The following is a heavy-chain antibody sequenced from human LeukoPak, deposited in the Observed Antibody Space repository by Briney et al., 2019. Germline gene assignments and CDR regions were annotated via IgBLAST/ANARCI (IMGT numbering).Heavy chain of an antibody. CDR1: GFTLSNYW. Sequence: GGSLRLSCAASGFTLSNYWMHWVRQAPGKGLVWVSRVKSDGSTTSYADSVKGRFTISRDNAKNSLYLQMNSLRAEDTAVYYCAREDCSSTSCYDPSVSDYWGQGTLVTVSS. D-gene: IGHD2-2*01. J-gene: IGHJ4*02. CDR2: VKSDGSTT. V-gene: IGHV3-74*01. CDR3: AREDCSSTSCYDPSVSDY.